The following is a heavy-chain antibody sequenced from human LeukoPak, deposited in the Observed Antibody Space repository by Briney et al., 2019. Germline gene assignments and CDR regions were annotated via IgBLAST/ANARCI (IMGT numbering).Heavy chain of an antibody. D-gene: IGHD5-24*01. V-gene: IGHV1-2*02. J-gene: IGHJ4*02. CDR3: ARERWLQDY. CDR1: GYTFTGYY. CDR2: INPNSGGT. Sequence: ASVKVSCKASGYTFTGYYMHWVRQAPGQGLEWMGWINPNSGGTNYAQKFQGRVTMTRDTSISTAYMELSSLRSEDTAVYYCARERWLQDYWGQGTLVTVSS.